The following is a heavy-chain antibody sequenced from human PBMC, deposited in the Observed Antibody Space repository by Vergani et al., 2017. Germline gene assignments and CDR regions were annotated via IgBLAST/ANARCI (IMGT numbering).Heavy chain of an antibody. D-gene: IGHD5-18*01. J-gene: IGHJ6*02. Sequence: QVQLQESGPGLVKPSETLSLTCTVSGGSISSYYWSWIRQPPGKGLEWIGYIYYSGSTNYNPSLKSRVTISVDTSKNQFSLKLSSVTAADTAVYYCARGYEDTAMEHERNYYYDGMDVWGQGTTVTVSS. CDR3: ARGYEDTAMEHERNYYYDGMDV. V-gene: IGHV4-59*01. CDR2: IYYSGST. CDR1: GGSISSYY.